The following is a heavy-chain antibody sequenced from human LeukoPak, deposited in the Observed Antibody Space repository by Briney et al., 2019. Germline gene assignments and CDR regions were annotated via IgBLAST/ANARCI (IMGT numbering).Heavy chain of an antibody. D-gene: IGHD5-24*01. CDR2: ISWNSGSI. CDR3: AKGSMATILRNYFDY. CDR1: GFTFDDYA. J-gene: IGHJ4*02. V-gene: IGHV3-9*03. Sequence: QPGRSLRFSCAASGFTFDDYAMHWVRQAPGKGLEWVSGISWNSGSIGYADSVKGRFTISRDNAKNSLYLQMNSLRAEDMALYYCAKGSMATILRNYFDYWGQGTLVTVSS.